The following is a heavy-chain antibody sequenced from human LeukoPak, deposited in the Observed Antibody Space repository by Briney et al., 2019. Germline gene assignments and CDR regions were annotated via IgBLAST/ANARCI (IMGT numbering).Heavy chain of an antibody. J-gene: IGHJ4*02. CDR3: VCQAAGTDFYFDY. CDR2: ISWDGGST. Sequence: GGSLRVSCAASGFTFDDYAMHWVRQAPGKGLEWVSLISWDGGSTYYADPVKGRFTISRDNSENSLYLQMNSLRAEDTALYYCVCQAAGTDFYFDYWGQGTLVTVSS. CDR1: GFTFDDYA. V-gene: IGHV3-43D*04. D-gene: IGHD6-13*01.